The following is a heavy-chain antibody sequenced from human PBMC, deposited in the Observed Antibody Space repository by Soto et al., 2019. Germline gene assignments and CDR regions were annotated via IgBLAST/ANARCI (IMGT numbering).Heavy chain of an antibody. CDR1: EFTFSSYA. D-gene: IGHD7-27*01. Sequence: PGGSLRLSCAASEFTFSSYATSWVRQAPGKGLEWVSAISGSGGSTYYADSVKGRFTISRDNSKNTLSLQLNSLRAEDTAVYYCAHERRLLGPDGMDVWGQGTTVTVSS. CDR2: ISGSGGST. V-gene: IGHV3-23*01. J-gene: IGHJ6*02. CDR3: AHERRLLGPDGMDV.